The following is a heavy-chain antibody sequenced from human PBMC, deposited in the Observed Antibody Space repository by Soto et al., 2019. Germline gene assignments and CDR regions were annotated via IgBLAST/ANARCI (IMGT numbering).Heavy chain of an antibody. D-gene: IGHD6-19*01. J-gene: IGHJ4*02. CDR3: ASMTYSTGWYDY. CDR2: INSDGTSP. Sequence: EVQLVESGGGLVQPGGSLRLSCAASGFTLSNYWIHWVRQAPEKGLVWVSRINSDGTSPTYADSVKGRFTISRGNAKNTLDLQMNSLGVEDTAVYFCASMTYSTGWYDYWGQGTLVTVSS. CDR1: GFTLSNYW. V-gene: IGHV3-74*01.